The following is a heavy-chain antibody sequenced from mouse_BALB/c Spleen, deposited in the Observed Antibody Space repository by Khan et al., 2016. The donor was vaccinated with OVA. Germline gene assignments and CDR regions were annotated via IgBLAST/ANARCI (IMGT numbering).Heavy chain of an antibody. D-gene: IGHD1-1*01. J-gene: IGHJ3*01. CDR1: GFTFSTYA. V-gene: IGHV5-6*01. CDR3: ARHNYGPFAY. Sequence: EVELVESGGDLVKPGGSLKLSCAASGFTFSTYAMSWVRQTPDKRLEWVATINTGGDYIFYPDSVKGRFTISRDNAKNTLYLQMSSLRSEDTARYYCARHNYGPFAYWGQGTLVTVSA. CDR2: INTGGDYI.